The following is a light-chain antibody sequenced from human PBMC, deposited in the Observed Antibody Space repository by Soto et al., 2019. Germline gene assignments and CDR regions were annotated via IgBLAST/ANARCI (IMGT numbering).Light chain of an antibody. CDR1: QSVNSN. V-gene: IGKV3-15*01. Sequence: EIVFTQSPATLSVSPVESATLSCSASQSVNSNYLAWYQQHPGQPPRLLIYGISTRATGIPARFSGSGSGTEFSLTISSLQSEDFAVYYCQQYSKWPITFGQGTRLEIK. CDR3: QQYSKWPIT. J-gene: IGKJ5*01. CDR2: GIS.